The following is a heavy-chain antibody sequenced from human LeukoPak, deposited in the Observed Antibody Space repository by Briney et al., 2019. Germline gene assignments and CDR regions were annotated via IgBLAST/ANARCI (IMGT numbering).Heavy chain of an antibody. D-gene: IGHD1-1*01. CDR2: ISYDGSNK. CDR1: GFTFSSYA. CDR3: ARRGTGHGMDV. Sequence: GGSLRLSCAASGFTFSSYAMHWVRQAPGKGLEWVAVISYDGSNKYYADSVKGRFTISRDNAKNTLFLQMNSLRAGDTAVYYCARRGTGHGMDVWGQGTTVIVSS. J-gene: IGHJ6*02. V-gene: IGHV3-30-3*01.